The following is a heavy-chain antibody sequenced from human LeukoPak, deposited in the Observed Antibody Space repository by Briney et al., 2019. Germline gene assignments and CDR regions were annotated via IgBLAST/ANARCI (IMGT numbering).Heavy chain of an antibody. CDR2: IWYDGSNK. D-gene: IGHD5-12*01. CDR3: ARDRSGYVAGLDY. J-gene: IGHJ4*02. V-gene: IGHV3-33*01. Sequence: GRSLRLSCAASGFTFSSHGMHWVRQAPGKGLEWVAVIWYDGSNKYYADSVKGRFTISRDNSKNTLYLQMNSLRAEDTAVYYCARDRSGYVAGLDYWGQGTLVTVSS. CDR1: GFTFSSHG.